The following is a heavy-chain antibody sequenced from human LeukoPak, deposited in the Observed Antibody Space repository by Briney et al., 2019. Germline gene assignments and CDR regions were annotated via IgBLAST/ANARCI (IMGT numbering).Heavy chain of an antibody. D-gene: IGHD3-22*01. CDR1: GFTFDDYA. CDR3: ARPSYYYDSSGRGIDY. CDR2: ISWNSGSI. V-gene: IGHV3-9*01. J-gene: IGHJ4*02. Sequence: GGSLRLSCAASGFTFDDYAMHWVRQAPGKGLEWVSGISWNSGSIGYADSVKGRFTISRDNAKNSLYLQMNSLRAEDTAVYYCARPSYYYDSSGRGIDYWGQGTLVTVSS.